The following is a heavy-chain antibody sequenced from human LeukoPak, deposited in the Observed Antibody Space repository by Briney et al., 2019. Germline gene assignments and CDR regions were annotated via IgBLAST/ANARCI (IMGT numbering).Heavy chain of an antibody. J-gene: IGHJ6*02. D-gene: IGHD3-22*01. V-gene: IGHV3-23*01. CDR3: AKNDYYDSSGYYYGYYYYYGMDV. CDR2: ISGSGGST. Sequence: GGSLRLSCAASGFTFSSYAMSWVRQAPGKGLEWVSAISGSGGSTYYADSVKGRFTISRDNSENTLYLQMNSLRAEDTAVYYCAKNDYYDSSGYYYGYYYYYGMDVWGQGTTVTVSS. CDR1: GFTFSSYA.